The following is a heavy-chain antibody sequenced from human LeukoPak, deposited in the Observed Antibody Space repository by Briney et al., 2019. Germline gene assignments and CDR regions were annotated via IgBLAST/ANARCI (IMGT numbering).Heavy chain of an antibody. Sequence: SETLSLTCTVSGGSISSSSYYWGWIRQPPGKGLEWIGSIYYSGSTYYNPSLKSRVTISVDTSKNQFSLKLSSVTAADTAVHYCARLVSGWYFDYWGQGTLVTVSS. D-gene: IGHD6-19*01. CDR3: ARLVSGWYFDY. V-gene: IGHV4-39*01. J-gene: IGHJ4*02. CDR2: IYYSGST. CDR1: GGSISSSSYY.